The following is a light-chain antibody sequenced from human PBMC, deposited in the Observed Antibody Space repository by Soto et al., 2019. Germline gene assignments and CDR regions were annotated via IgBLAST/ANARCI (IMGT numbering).Light chain of an antibody. Sequence: ENVSTQSPGTLSLSPGERATLSCRASQSVRSNFLAWYQQKPGQAPRLLIYGASTRAAGVPDRFSGSGSGTDFTLTITGLEPEDFAVYYCQQYGRSPLLYTFGQGTKL. J-gene: IGKJ2*01. CDR3: QQYGRSPLLYT. CDR2: GAS. V-gene: IGKV3-20*01. CDR1: QSVRSNF.